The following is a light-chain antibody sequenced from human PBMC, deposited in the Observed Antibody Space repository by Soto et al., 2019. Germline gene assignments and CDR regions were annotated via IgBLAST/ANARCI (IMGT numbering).Light chain of an antibody. V-gene: IGKV1-5*03. CDR3: QQYNNWPTWT. CDR1: RSISSC. CDR2: KAY. J-gene: IGKJ1*01. Sequence: DSQMTQSPSTLSASVGDRVTITCRASRSISSCFAWYQQKPGKAPKLLIYKAYSLESGVTSSFSGSGSGTEFTLTISSLQSEDFAVYDCQQYNNWPTWTFGQGTKVDIK.